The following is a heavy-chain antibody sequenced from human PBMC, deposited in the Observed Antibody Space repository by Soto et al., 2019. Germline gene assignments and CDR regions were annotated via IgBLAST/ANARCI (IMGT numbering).Heavy chain of an antibody. CDR3: ARQSRIEWFVH. D-gene: IGHD3-10*01. Sequence: WASVKVSCKASGYTFTSYSIHCLRQPPGQRLEWMGWINTGNGNTKYSQKFQGRVTITRHTSADTAYMELSSLRSEDTAVYYCARQSRIEWFVHWDQDTLITICS. V-gene: IGHV1-3*04. J-gene: IGHJ1*01. CDR2: INTGNGNT. CDR1: GYTFTSYS.